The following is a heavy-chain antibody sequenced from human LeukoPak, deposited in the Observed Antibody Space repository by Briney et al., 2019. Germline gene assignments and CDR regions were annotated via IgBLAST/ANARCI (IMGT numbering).Heavy chain of an antibody. J-gene: IGHJ3*02. CDR2: ISGNGGDI. D-gene: IGHD3-16*01. V-gene: IGHV3-11*04. Sequence: GGSLRLSCAASGFTFSDNYMTWVRQAPGKGLEWLSYISGNGGDILYADSVKGRFTISRDNAKNLLYLQMDSLRVEDTAIYYCARVGAVEVTGIFDIWGQGTMVTVSS. CDR3: ARVGAVEVTGIFDI. CDR1: GFTFSDNY.